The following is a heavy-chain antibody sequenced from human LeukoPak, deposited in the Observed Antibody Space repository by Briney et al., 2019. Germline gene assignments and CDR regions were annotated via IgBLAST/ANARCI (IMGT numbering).Heavy chain of an antibody. Sequence: SETLSLTCTVSGGSISSSSYYWGWIRQPPGKGLEWIGSIYYSGSTYYNPSLKSRVTISVDTSKNQFSLKLSSVTAADTAVYYCARSFDIGAWEKAFDIWGQGTMVTVSS. V-gene: IGHV4-39*07. CDR3: ARSFDIGAWEKAFDI. J-gene: IGHJ3*02. CDR2: IYYSGST. CDR1: GGSISSSSYY. D-gene: IGHD5-12*01.